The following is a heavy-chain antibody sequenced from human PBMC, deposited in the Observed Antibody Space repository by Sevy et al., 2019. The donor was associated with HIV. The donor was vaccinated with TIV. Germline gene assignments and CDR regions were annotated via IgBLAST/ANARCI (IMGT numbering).Heavy chain of an antibody. CDR2: IYYSEST. V-gene: IGHV4-39*01. CDR1: GGSISSSSYY. D-gene: IGHD1-26*01. CDR3: ASLIVGATTHAFDI. J-gene: IGHJ3*02. Sequence: SETLSLTCTVSGGSISSSSYYWGWIRQPPGKGLEWIGSIYYSESTYYNPSLKSRVTISVDTSKNQFSLKLSSVTAADTAVYYCASLIVGATTHAFDIWGQGTMVTVSS.